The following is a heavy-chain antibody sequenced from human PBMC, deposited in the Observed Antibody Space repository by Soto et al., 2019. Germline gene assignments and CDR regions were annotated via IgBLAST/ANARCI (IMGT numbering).Heavy chain of an antibody. V-gene: IGHV3-33*08. D-gene: IGHD3-16*01. Sequence: GGSLRLSCAASGFKFSNYAMSWVRQAPGKGLEWVAIIWYDGSDKYYADSVRGRFTISRDNSKNTLSLQMNSLRAEDTAVYHCAFGNLSYYFDYWGQGTPVTVSS. CDR2: IWYDGSDK. J-gene: IGHJ4*02. CDR1: GFKFSNYA. CDR3: AFGNLSYYFDY.